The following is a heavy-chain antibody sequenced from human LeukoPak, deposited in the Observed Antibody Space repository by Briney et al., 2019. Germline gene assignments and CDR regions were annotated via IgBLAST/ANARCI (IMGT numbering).Heavy chain of an antibody. V-gene: IGHV4-59*01. D-gene: IGHD3-22*01. CDR3: ARAGITMIVVDDAFDI. Sequence: PSETLSLTCTVSGGSISSYYWSWIRQPPGKGLEWIGYIYYSGSTNYNPSLKSRVTISVDTSKNQFSLKLSSVTAADTAVYYCARAGITMIVVDDAFDIWGQGTMVTVSS. J-gene: IGHJ3*02. CDR2: IYYSGST. CDR1: GGSISSYY.